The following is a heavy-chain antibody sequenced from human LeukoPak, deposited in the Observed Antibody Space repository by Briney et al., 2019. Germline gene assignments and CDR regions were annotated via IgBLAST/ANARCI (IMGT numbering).Heavy chain of an antibody. V-gene: IGHV3-30*02. D-gene: IGHD2-15*01. CDR3: AKRYCSGGSCYAYYYYMDV. CDR1: GFTFSSYG. J-gene: IGHJ6*03. CDR2: IRYDGSNK. Sequence: PGGSLRLSCAASGFTFSSYGMHWVRQAPGKGLEGVAFIRYDGSNKYYADSVKGRFTISRDNSKNTLFLQMDSLRAEDTAVYYCAKRYCSGGSCYAYYYYMDVWGKGTTVTVSS.